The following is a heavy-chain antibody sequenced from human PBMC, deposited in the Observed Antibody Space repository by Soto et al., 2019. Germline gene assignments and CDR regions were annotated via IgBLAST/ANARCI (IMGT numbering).Heavy chain of an antibody. CDR1: GFTFDDYA. V-gene: IGHV3-9*01. J-gene: IGHJ6*02. D-gene: IGHD3-16*01. Sequence: PGGSLRLSCAASGFTFDDYAMHWVRQAPGRGLEWVSGISWNSGSIGYADSVKGRFTISRDNAKNTLYLQMNSLRAEDTVVYYCARAKSRVVGGYYYYYYGMDVWGQGTTVTVSS. CDR3: ARAKSRVVGGYYYYYYGMDV. CDR2: ISWNSGSI.